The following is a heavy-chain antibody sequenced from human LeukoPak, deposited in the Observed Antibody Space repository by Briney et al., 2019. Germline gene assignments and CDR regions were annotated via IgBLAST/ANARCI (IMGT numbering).Heavy chain of an antibody. J-gene: IGHJ4*02. D-gene: IGHD5-24*01. V-gene: IGHV3-23*01. CDR1: GFTISTYA. CDR2: ITSSGATT. Sequence: QAGGSLRLSCAASGFTISTYAMTWVRQAPGKGLEWVSSITSSGATTYYADSVKGRFTISRDISKNTLYLQMNSLTAEDSAVYYCAKKFIAGDGHVDCDSWGQGTLVTVSS. CDR3: AKKFIAGDGHVDCDS.